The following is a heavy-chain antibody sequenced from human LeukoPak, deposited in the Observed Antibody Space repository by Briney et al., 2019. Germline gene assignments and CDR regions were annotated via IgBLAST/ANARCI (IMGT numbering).Heavy chain of an antibody. D-gene: IGHD2-8*02. CDR1: GGSFSDYY. CDR2: INHSGRT. V-gene: IGHV4-34*01. CDR3: ARGRGVVYRDWFDH. J-gene: IGHJ5*02. Sequence: SETLSLTCAVYGGSFSDYYWTWIRQPPGKGLEWIGDINHSGRTKYNPSLKSRVTISVDTSKSQFSLDLKSVTAADTAVYYCARGRGVVYRDWFDHWGQGTLVTVSS.